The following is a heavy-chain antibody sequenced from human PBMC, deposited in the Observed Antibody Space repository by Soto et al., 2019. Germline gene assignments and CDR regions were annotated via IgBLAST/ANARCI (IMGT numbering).Heavy chain of an antibody. CDR1: GGSVSSSSYS. CDR2: IYSSENT. Sequence: SETLSLTCTVSGGSVSSSSYSWGWIRQSPGKGLEWIGTIYSSENTYYNPSLLSRVTISVDTSKNQFSLRLGSVTAADTAVYYCARGPFSSCTVGGWFDPWGQGTLVTVS. D-gene: IGHD6-13*01. V-gene: IGHV4-39*01. CDR3: ARGPFSSCTVGGWFDP. J-gene: IGHJ5*02.